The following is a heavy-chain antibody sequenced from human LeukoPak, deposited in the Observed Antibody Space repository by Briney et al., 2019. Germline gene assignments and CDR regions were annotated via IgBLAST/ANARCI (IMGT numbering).Heavy chain of an antibody. J-gene: IGHJ4*02. V-gene: IGHV3-30*18. Sequence: PGGSLRLSCAASGFTFSSYGMHWVRQAPGKGLEWVTVISYDGINKYYADSVKGRFTISRDNSNNALYLQMNNLRAEDTAVYYCAKDGPYYFDYWGQGTLVTVSS. CDR1: GFTFSSYG. CDR2: ISYDGINK. CDR3: AKDGPYYFDY.